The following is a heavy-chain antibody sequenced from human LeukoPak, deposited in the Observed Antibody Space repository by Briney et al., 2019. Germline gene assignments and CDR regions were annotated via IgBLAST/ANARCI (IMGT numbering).Heavy chain of an antibody. CDR3: AEMGGYYYNSAYYS. CDR1: GLTFSNYA. CDR2: ISGSGGTT. Sequence: GGSLRLSCTASGLTFSNYAMSWVRQAPGKGLEWVSTISGSGGTTYYADSVRGRFTISRDNSKNTLYLQMNSLRVDDTAVYYCAEMGGYYYNSAYYSWGQGTLVTVSS. J-gene: IGHJ4*02. D-gene: IGHD3-22*01. V-gene: IGHV3-23*01.